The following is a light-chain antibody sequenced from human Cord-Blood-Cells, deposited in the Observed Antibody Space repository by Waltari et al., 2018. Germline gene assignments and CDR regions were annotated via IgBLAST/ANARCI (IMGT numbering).Light chain of an antibody. J-gene: IGLJ1*01. CDR3: SSYTRSSTYV. Sequence: QSALTQPASVSGSPGQSITISCTGTSSDVGGYNYLSWYQQHPGKAPKLMIYDVSKRPSGVSNRFSGSKSGNTASLTISGLQAEDEADYYCSSYTRSSTYVFGTGTKVTVL. CDR1: SSDVGGYNY. CDR2: DVS. V-gene: IGLV2-14*01.